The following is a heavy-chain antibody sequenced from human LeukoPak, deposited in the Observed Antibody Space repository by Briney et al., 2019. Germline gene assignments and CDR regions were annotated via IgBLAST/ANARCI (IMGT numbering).Heavy chain of an antibody. Sequence: PGGSLRLSCAASGFTFSNAWMSWVRQAPGKGLEWIGEINHSGSTNYNPSLKSRVTISVDTSKNQFSLKLSSVTAADTAVYYCARGSPCYDSSGYSPPAVVFDYWGQGTLVTVSS. CDR2: INHSGST. V-gene: IGHV4-34*01. CDR3: ARGSPCYDSSGYSPPAVVFDY. J-gene: IGHJ4*02. CDR1: GFTFSNAW. D-gene: IGHD3-22*01.